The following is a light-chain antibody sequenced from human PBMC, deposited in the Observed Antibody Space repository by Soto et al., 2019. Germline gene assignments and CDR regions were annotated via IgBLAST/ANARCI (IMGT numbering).Light chain of an antibody. CDR2: DAS. CDR3: QHRSNWPLMYT. CDR1: QSVTTH. Sequence: EIVLTQSPGTLSLSPGERATLPCRASQSVTTHLAWYQQKPGQAPRLLIYDASNRATGIPARFSASGSGTDFTLTISSLEPDDFALYFCQHRSNWPLMYTFGQGTRLEIK. V-gene: IGKV3-11*01. J-gene: IGKJ5*01.